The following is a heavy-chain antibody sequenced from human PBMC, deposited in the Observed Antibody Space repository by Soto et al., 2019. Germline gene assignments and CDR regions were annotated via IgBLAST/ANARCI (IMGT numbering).Heavy chain of an antibody. Sequence: GGSLRLSCAASGFTFSSYAMSWVRQAPGKGLEWVSAISGSGGSTYYADSVKGRFTISRDNAKNSLYLQMNSLRAEDTAVYYCARDQTARDYYYYMDVWGKGTTVTVSS. CDR1: GFTFSSYA. J-gene: IGHJ6*03. V-gene: IGHV3-23*01. CDR2: ISGSGGST. CDR3: ARDQTARDYYYYMDV. D-gene: IGHD6-6*01.